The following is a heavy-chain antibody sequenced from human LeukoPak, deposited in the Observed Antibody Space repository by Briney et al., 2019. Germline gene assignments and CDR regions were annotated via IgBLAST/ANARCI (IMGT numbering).Heavy chain of an antibody. D-gene: IGHD3-22*01. V-gene: IGHV2-70*04. J-gene: IGHJ4*02. CDR3: ARVTPYYYDSSGYYDY. Sequence: SGPTLVNPTQTLTLTCTFSGFSLSTSGMRVSWIRQPPGKALEWLARIDWDDDKFYSTSLKTRLTISKDTSKNQVVLTMTNMDPVDTATYYCARVTPYYYDSSGYYDYWGQGTLVTVSS. CDR2: IDWDDDK. CDR1: GFSLSTSGMR.